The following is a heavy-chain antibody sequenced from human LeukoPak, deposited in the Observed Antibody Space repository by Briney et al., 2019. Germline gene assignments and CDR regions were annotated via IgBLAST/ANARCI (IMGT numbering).Heavy chain of an antibody. CDR1: GFTFSSYG. D-gene: IGHD3-3*01. Sequence: GGSLRLSCAASGFTFSSYGMHWVRQAPGKGLEWVAFIRYDGSNKYYADSVKGRFTISRDNSKNTLYLQMNSLGAEDTAVYYCAKGLLRFLEWLSPYWGQGTLVTVSS. CDR3: AKGLLRFLEWLSPY. V-gene: IGHV3-30*02. CDR2: IRYDGSNK. J-gene: IGHJ4*02.